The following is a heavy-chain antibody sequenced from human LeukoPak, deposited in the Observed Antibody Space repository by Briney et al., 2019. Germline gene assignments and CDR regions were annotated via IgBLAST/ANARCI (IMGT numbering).Heavy chain of an antibody. Sequence: GASVKVSCKASGYTFTGYYIHWVRQAPGQGLEWMGWINPNSGGTNYAQKFQGRVTMTRDTSISTAYMELSRLRSDDTAVYYCARDPTVTTTPYLDYWGQGTLVTVSS. D-gene: IGHD4-11*01. CDR2: INPNSGGT. J-gene: IGHJ4*02. CDR3: ARDPTVTTTPYLDY. V-gene: IGHV1-2*02. CDR1: GYTFTGYY.